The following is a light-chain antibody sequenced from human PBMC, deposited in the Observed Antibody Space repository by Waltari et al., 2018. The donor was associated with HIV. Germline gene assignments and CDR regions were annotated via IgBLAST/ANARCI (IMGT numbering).Light chain of an antibody. CDR3: QQYYSTPYT. CDR1: QSVLYSSNNKNY. Sequence: DIVMTQSPDSLTVFQGERATINCKSSQSVLYSSNNKNYLAWYQQKAGQPPKLLIYWASTRESGVPDRFSASGSGTDFSLTISSLQAEDVAVYYCQQYYSTPYTFGQGTKLEIK. V-gene: IGKV4-1*01. J-gene: IGKJ2*01. CDR2: WAS.